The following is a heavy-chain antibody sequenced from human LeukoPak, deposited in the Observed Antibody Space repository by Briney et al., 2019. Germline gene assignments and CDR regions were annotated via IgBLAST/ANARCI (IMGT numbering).Heavy chain of an antibody. Sequence: GSLRLSCTVSGFNFGDFAMSWVRQAPGKGLEWLGFIRSTIYGGTTDYAASVKGRFTISRDDSKSIAYLQMNSLKTEDTATYYCTRDYPASFDVWGQGTLVTVSS. V-gene: IGHV3-49*04. CDR1: GFNFGDFA. J-gene: IGHJ3*01. CDR3: TRDYPASFDV. CDR2: IRSTIYGGTT.